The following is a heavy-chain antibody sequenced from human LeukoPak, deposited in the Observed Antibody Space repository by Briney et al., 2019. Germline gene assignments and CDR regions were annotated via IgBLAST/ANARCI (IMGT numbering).Heavy chain of an antibody. CDR1: GFTFSSFA. CDR2: ISGSGGNT. V-gene: IGHV3-23*01. Sequence: GGSLRLSCAASGFTFSSFAMSWVRQAPGKGLEWVSPISGSGGNTYYADSVKGRFTISRDDSKNTLYLQMNSLRAEDTAVYYCAKGASYYFDSSGQIDYWGQGTLVTVSS. D-gene: IGHD3-22*01. CDR3: AKGASYYFDSSGQIDY. J-gene: IGHJ4*02.